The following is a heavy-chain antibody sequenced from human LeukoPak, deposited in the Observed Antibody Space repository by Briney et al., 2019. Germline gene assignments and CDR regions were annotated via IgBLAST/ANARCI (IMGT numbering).Heavy chain of an antibody. CDR2: ISSSGSTI. CDR1: GFTFSDYY. V-gene: IGHV3-11*01. CDR3: ARRYTNSWYLDY. Sequence: GGSLRLSCAASGFTFSDYYMSWIRQAPGKGLEWVSYISSSGSTIYYADSVKGRFTISRDNSENTLYLQMNSLRADDTALYYCARRYTNSWYLDYWGQGTLVTVSS. D-gene: IGHD6-13*01. J-gene: IGHJ4*02.